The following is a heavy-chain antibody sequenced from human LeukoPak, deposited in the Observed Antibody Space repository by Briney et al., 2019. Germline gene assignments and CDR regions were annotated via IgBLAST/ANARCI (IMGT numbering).Heavy chain of an antibody. Sequence: GGSLRLSCAASGFTFSYYGMSWVRQAPGKGLEWVSTIDSSGGPTYYADSVKGRFTISRDNAKNSLYLQMNSLRAEDTAVYYCARDPAGYSYGYGYYYYMDVWGKGTTVTVSS. D-gene: IGHD5-18*01. CDR2: IDSSGGPT. V-gene: IGHV3-21*01. J-gene: IGHJ6*03. CDR3: ARDPAGYSYGYGYYYYMDV. CDR1: GFTFSYYG.